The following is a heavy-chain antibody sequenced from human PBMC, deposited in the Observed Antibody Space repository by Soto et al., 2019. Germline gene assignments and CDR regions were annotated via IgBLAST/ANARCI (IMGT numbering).Heavy chain of an antibody. CDR3: AKMRGYSDSESRWDAFHI. CDR2: ISGNADST. Sequence: EVQLLESGGGLVQPGRSLRLSCAASGFTFSSHAMTWVRQAPGKGLEWVSGISGNADSTYYADSVRGRFSISRDNSKTTLYLQMNSLRADDTAVYYCAKMRGYSDSESRWDAFHIWGQGTMVTVSS. CDR1: GFTFSSHA. D-gene: IGHD3-10*01. V-gene: IGHV3-23*01. J-gene: IGHJ3*02.